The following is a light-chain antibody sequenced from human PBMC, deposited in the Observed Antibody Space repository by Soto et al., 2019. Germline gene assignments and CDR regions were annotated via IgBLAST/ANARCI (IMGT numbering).Light chain of an antibody. J-gene: IGLJ2*01. CDR3: QTWGTGFQF. Sequence: QPVLTQSPSASASLGASVKLTCTRGSGHSSYAIAWHQKQPGKGPRYLMDLNNDGSHTKGDGIPDRFSGSSSGADRYLIISSLQSEDEADYYCQTWGTGFQFFGGGTKLTVL. V-gene: IGLV4-69*01. CDR2: LNNDGSH. CDR1: SGHSSYA.